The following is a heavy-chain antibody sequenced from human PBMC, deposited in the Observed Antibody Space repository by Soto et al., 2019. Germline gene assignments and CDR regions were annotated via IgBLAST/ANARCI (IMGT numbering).Heavy chain of an antibody. V-gene: IGHV1-69*13. CDR2: IIPIFGTA. Sequence: SVKVSCKASGGTFSSYAISWVRQAPGQGLEWMGGIIPIFGTANYAQKFQGRVTITADESTSTAYMELSSLRSEDTAVYYCARGVRADRFPSEAFDIWGQWTMVTVSS. CDR1: GGTFSSYA. D-gene: IGHD6-6*01. J-gene: IGHJ3*02. CDR3: ARGVRADRFPSEAFDI.